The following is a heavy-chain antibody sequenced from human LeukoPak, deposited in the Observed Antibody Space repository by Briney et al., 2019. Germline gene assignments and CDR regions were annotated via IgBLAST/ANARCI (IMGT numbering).Heavy chain of an antibody. D-gene: IGHD2-21*02. CDR2: IYYSGST. CDR1: GGSISSYY. Sequence: PSETLSLTCTVSGGSISSYYWSWIRQPPGKGLEWIGYIYYSGSTNYNPSLKSRVTISVDTSKNQFSLKLSSVTAADTAVYYCAAVVVTSYYFDYWGQGTLVTVSS. V-gene: IGHV4-59*01. J-gene: IGHJ4*02. CDR3: AAVVVTSYYFDY.